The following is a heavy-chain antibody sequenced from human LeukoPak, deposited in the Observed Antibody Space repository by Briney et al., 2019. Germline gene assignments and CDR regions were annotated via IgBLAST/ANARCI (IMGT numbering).Heavy chain of an antibody. CDR3: ARDGFRAFDI. J-gene: IGHJ3*02. V-gene: IGHV3-21*01. D-gene: IGHD3-10*01. CDR2: ISSGGDYK. CDR1: GFTFSSFS. Sequence: GGSLRLSCAASGFTFSSFSMNWVRQAPGKGLEWVSSISSGGDYKHYADSVKGRFTISRDNAKNSLYLQMNSLRAEDTAVYYCARDGFRAFDIWGQGTMVTVSS.